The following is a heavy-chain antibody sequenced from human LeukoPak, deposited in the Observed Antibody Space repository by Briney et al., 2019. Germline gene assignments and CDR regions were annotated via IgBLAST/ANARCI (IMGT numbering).Heavy chain of an antibody. CDR2: INHSGST. CDR1: GGSFSGYY. J-gene: IGHJ6*01. V-gene: IGHV4-34*01. Sequence: SETLSLTCAVYGGSFSGYYWSWIRQPPGRGLEWIAEINHSGSTKYNPSLKSRVTISVGSSKDQFSLKLTSVTAADTAVYYCARGLSLNPGYYLYGMDVWGQGTTVTVSS. CDR3: ARGLSLNPGYYLYGMDV.